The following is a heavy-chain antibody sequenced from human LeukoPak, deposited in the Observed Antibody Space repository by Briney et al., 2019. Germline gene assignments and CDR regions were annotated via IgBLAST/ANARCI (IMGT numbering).Heavy chain of an antibody. J-gene: IGHJ4*02. D-gene: IGHD3-10*01. CDR2: INAGNGNT. CDR1: GYTFTSYA. Sequence: GASVKVSCKASGYTFTSYAMHWVRQAPGQRLEWMGWINAGNGNTKYSQKFQGRVTITRDTSASTAYMELSGLRSEDTAVYYCARGSGSYTFDYWGQGTLVTVSS. CDR3: ARGSGSYTFDY. V-gene: IGHV1-3*01.